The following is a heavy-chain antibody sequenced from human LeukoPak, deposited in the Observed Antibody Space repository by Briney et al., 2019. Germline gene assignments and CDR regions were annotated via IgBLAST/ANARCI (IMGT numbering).Heavy chain of an antibody. Sequence: PSETLSLTCAVSGGSISSSNWWSWVRQPPGKGLEWIGEIYHSGSTNYNPSLKSRVTISVDKSKNQFSLKLSSVTAADTAAYYCARRYDFWSGSRTSWGQGTLVTVSS. J-gene: IGHJ4*02. D-gene: IGHD3-3*01. CDR1: GGSISSSNW. CDR3: ARRYDFWSGSRTS. V-gene: IGHV4-4*02. CDR2: IYHSGST.